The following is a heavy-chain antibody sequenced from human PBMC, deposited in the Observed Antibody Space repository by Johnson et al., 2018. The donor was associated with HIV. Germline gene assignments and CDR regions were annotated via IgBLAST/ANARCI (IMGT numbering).Heavy chain of an antibody. J-gene: IGHJ3*02. CDR2: ISYDGSNK. V-gene: IGHV3-30*19. Sequence: QVQLVESGGGVVQPGGSLRLSCAASGFTFNAYGMDWVRQAPGKGLEWVAVISYDGSNKYYADSVKGRFTISRDNSKNTLYLQMNSLRAEDTAVYYCARRKIAAAGRDAFDIWGQGTMVTVSS. CDR3: ARRKIAAAGRDAFDI. D-gene: IGHD6-13*01. CDR1: GFTFNAYG.